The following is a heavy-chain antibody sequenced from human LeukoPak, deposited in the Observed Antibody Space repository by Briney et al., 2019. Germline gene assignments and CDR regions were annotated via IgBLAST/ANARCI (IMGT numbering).Heavy chain of an antibody. J-gene: IGHJ6*02. CDR2: IGTAGDT. V-gene: IGHV3-13*04. CDR3: ARGRSYYPQHYYYYGMDV. D-gene: IGHD1-26*01. CDR1: GFTFSSYD. Sequence: GGSLRLSCAVSGFTFSSYDMHWVRQATGKGLEWVSAIGTAGDTYYPGSVKGRFTISRENAKNSLYLQMNSLRAGDTAVYYCARGRSYYPQHYYYYGMDVWGQGTTVTVSS.